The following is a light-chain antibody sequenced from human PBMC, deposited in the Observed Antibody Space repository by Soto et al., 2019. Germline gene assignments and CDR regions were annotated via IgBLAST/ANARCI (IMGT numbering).Light chain of an antibody. Sequence: IVLTQSPATLSLSPGERATLSCRASRSINSYLAWYQQKPGQAPRLLIYDASNRATGIPARFSGSGSGIDFTLTISSLEPEDFAVYYCQQRDTWPPFTFGQGTKLEIK. CDR1: RSINSY. CDR2: DAS. CDR3: QQRDTWPPFT. J-gene: IGKJ2*01. V-gene: IGKV3-11*01.